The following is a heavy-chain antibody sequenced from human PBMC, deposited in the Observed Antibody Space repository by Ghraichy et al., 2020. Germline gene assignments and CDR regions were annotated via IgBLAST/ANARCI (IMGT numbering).Heavy chain of an antibody. J-gene: IGHJ1*01. D-gene: IGHD2-15*01. Sequence: SETLSLTCTVSGVSISSSYWTWIRQSPGKGLEWIAYINYSGNTKYNPSRKSRATILIDTSKSQFSLKLNSVTAADTAVYYCAKIDCSGGTCFQYWGQGTLVIVSS. CDR3: AKIDCSGGTCFQY. CDR2: INYSGNT. V-gene: IGHV4-59*01. CDR1: GVSISSSY.